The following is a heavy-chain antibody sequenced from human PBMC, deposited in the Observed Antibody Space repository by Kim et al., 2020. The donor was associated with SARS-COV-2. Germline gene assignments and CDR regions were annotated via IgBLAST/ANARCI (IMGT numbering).Heavy chain of an antibody. V-gene: IGHV4-61*01. Sequence: SETLSLTCTVSGGSVSSGSYYWSWIRQPPGKGLEWIGYIYYSGSTNYNPSLKSRVTISVDTSKNQFSLKLSSVTAADTAVYYCARVGGWFGGLLWGYYYGIDISGQGSTVSVSS. J-gene: IGHJ6*02. CDR3: ARVGGWFGGLLWGYYYGIDI. CDR2: IYYSGST. D-gene: IGHD3-10*01. CDR1: GGSVSSGSYY.